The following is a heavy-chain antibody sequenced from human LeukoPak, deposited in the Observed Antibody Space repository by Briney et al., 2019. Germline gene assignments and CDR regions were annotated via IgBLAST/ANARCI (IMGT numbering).Heavy chain of an antibody. D-gene: IGHD2-2*01. CDR3: ARYIVVVPAAIPLTRWFDP. CDR2: IYYSGST. J-gene: IGHJ5*02. V-gene: IGHV4-30-4*01. CDR1: GDSMANAF. Sequence: PSETLSLTCWFSGDSMANAFWTWIRQPPGKGLEWIGYIYYSGSTYYNPSLKSRVTISVDTSKNQFSLKLSSVTAADTAVYYCARYIVVVPAAIPLTRWFDPWGQGTLVTVSS.